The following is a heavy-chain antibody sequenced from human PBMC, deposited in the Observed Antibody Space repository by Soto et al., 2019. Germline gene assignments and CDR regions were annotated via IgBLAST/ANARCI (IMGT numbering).Heavy chain of an antibody. CDR3: AREDSSGYGNWFDP. D-gene: IGHD3-22*01. Sequence: ASVKVSCKASGYTFTGYYMHWVQQAPGQGLEWMGWINPNSGGTNYAQKFQGWVTMTRDTSISTAYMELSRLRSDDTAVYYCAREDSSGYGNWFDPWGQGTLVTVS. CDR2: INPNSGGT. CDR1: GYTFTGYY. V-gene: IGHV1-2*04. J-gene: IGHJ5*02.